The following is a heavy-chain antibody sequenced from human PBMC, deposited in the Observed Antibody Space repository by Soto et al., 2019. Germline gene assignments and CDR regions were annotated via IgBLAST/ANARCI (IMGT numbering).Heavy chain of an antibody. J-gene: IGHJ5*02. Sequence: ASVKVSCKASGGTFSSYAISWVRQAPGQGLEWMGGIIPIFGTANYAQKFQGRVTITADESTSTAYMELSSLRSEDTAVYYCAREVRYYDSSGSNWFDPWGQGTLVTVSS. D-gene: IGHD3-22*01. V-gene: IGHV1-69*13. CDR2: IIPIFGTA. CDR1: GGTFSSYA. CDR3: AREVRYYDSSGSNWFDP.